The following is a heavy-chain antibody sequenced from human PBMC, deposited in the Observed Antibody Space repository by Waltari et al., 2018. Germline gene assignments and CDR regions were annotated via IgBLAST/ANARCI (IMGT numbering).Heavy chain of an antibody. CDR2: KSYDGSNK. J-gene: IGHJ4*02. CDR3: ARDRQTNYFDY. Sequence: QVQLVESGGGVVQPGRSLRLSCAASGFTFSSYAMHWVRQAPGKGLELVEVKSYDGSNKYYADSVKGRFTISRDNSKNTLYLEMNSLRAEDTAVYYCARDRQTNYFDYWGQGTLVTVSS. CDR1: GFTFSSYA. V-gene: IGHV3-30-3*01. D-gene: IGHD1-1*01.